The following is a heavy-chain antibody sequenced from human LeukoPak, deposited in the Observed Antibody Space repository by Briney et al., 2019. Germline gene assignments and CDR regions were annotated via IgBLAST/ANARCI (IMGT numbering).Heavy chain of an antibody. CDR1: GESFSDYY. CDR3: ARDQAAYYDRSGYHYSSTAAAFDI. Sequence: SETLSLTCAVYGESFSDYYWSWIRQPPGRGLEWIGSIYHSGSTYFHPSLKSRVTISVDTSKNQFSLKLSSVTAADTAVYYCARDQAAYYDRSGYHYSSTAAAFDIWGQGTVVTVSS. J-gene: IGHJ3*02. V-gene: IGHV4-34*01. CDR2: IYHSGST. D-gene: IGHD3-22*01.